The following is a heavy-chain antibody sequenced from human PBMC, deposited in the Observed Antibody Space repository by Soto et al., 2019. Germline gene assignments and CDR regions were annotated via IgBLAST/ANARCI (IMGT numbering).Heavy chain of an antibody. D-gene: IGHD3-3*01. CDR2: IWYDGSNK. CDR1: GFTFSSYG. V-gene: IGHV3-33*01. Sequence: GGSLRLSCAASGFTFSSYGMHWVRQAPGKGLEWVAVIWYDGSNKYYGDSVKGRFTISRDTSTNTLYLQMNSLRAEDTSVYYCARDSYDFWSGYGYYYYMDVWGKGTTVTVSS. J-gene: IGHJ6*03. CDR3: ARDSYDFWSGYGYYYYMDV.